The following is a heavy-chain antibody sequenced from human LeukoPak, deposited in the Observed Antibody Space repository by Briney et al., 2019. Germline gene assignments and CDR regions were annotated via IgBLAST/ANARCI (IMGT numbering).Heavy chain of an antibody. D-gene: IGHD6-6*01. J-gene: IGHJ4*02. CDR2: INPSGGST. CDR3: ARGTRVDLSSIAAPGGLD. Sequence: ASVKVSCKASGYTFTSYYMHWVRQAPGQGLEWMGIINPSGGSTSYAQKFQGRVTMTRDTYTSTVYMELSSLRSEDTAVYYCARGTRVDLSSIAAPGGLDWGQGTLVTVSS. V-gene: IGHV1-46*01. CDR1: GYTFTSYY.